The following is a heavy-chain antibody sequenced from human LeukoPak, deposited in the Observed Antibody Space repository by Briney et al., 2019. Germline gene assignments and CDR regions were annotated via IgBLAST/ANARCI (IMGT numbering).Heavy chain of an antibody. CDR2: ISTHGDRT. CDR1: GFSFSSYP. CDR3: AKVGAIYYLEK. Sequence: GGSLRLSCAASGFSFSSYPITWVRQAPGKGLEWVSSISTHGDRTYYVDSVKGRFTISRDNSRDTLYLEMNSLRAEDTGIYYCAKVGAIYYLEKWGQGTLVAVSS. V-gene: IGHV3-23*01. J-gene: IGHJ4*02. D-gene: IGHD2-21*01.